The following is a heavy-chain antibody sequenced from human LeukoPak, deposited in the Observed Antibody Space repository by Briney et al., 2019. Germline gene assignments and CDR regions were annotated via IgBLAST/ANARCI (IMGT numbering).Heavy chain of an antibody. V-gene: IGHV5-51*01. CDR1: GYSFTSYW. CDR2: IYPGDSDT. D-gene: IGHD6-19*01. Sequence: KDGESLKISCKGSGYSFTSYWIGWVRQMPGKGLEWMGIIYPGDSDTRYSPSFQGQVTISADKSISTAYLQWSSLKASDTAMYYCARQTDLGYSSGWYAGFDPWGQGTLVTVSS. CDR3: ARQTDLGYSSGWYAGFDP. J-gene: IGHJ5*02.